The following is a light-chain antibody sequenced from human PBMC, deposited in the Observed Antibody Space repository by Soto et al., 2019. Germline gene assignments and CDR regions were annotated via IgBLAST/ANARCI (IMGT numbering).Light chain of an antibody. Sequence: QSVLTQPASVSGSPGQSITISCTGTSSDVGGYKYVSWYQLHPGKAPKLMIYEVSNRPSGISNRFSGSKSGNTASLTISGLQAEDEAHYYCSSYTTNSPPVVFGGGTKVTVL. J-gene: IGLJ2*01. CDR3: SSYTTNSPPVV. V-gene: IGLV2-14*01. CDR1: SSDVGGYKY. CDR2: EVS.